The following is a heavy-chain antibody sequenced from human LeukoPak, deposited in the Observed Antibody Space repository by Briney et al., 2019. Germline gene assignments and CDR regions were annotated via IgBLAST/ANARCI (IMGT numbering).Heavy chain of an antibody. V-gene: IGHV1-8*01. J-gene: IGHJ6*03. CDR1: GYTFTSYD. D-gene: IGHD3-3*01. CDR2: MNPNSGNT. Sequence: ASVKVSCKASGYTFTSYDINWVRQAPGQGLEWMGWMNPNSGNTGYAQKFQGRVTMTRNTSISTAYMELSSLRSEDTAVYYCARNLRYYDFWSAPGYYYYMDVWGKGTTVTVSS. CDR3: ARNLRYYDFWSAPGYYYYMDV.